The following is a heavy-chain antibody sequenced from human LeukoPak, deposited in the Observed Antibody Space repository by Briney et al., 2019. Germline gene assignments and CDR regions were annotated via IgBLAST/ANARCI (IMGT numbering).Heavy chain of an antibody. CDR2: MNPNNGNT. J-gene: IGHJ3*02. D-gene: IGHD4-23*01. V-gene: IGHV1-8*01. CDR1: GYTFTSYD. CDR3: ARSTTVVTDAFDI. Sequence: ASVKVSCKASGYTFTSYDINWVRQATGQGLEWMGWMNPNNGNTGYAQKFQGRVTMTRNTSISTAYMELSSLRSEDTAVYYCARSTTVVTDAFDIWGQGTMVTVSS.